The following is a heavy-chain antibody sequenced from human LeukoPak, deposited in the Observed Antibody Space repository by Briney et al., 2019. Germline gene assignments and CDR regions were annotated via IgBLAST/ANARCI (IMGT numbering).Heavy chain of an antibody. CDR1: GYSFTSCW. CDR3: ARTVGDIVAPQYYFDY. J-gene: IGHJ4*02. D-gene: IGHD5-12*01. CDR2: IYPGDSDT. V-gene: IGHV5-51*01. Sequence: GESLKISCKGSGYSFTSCWIGWVRQMPGKGLEWMGIIYPGDSDTRYSPSFQGQVTISADKSISTAYLQWSSLKASDTAMYYCARTVGDIVAPQYYFDYWGQGTLVTVSS.